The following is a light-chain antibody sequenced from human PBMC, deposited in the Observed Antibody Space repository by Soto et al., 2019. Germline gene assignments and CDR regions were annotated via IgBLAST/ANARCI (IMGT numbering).Light chain of an antibody. J-gene: IGLJ1*01. CDR2: DVS. Sequence: QSALTQPASVSGSPGQSITISCTGASGDIGAYNYVSWYQQHPGKAPKLMISDVSSRPSGVSDRFSGSKSGNTASLTISGLQAEDEAYYYCSSYTTSDTFVFGTATKLTVL. CDR3: SSYTTSDTFV. V-gene: IGLV2-14*03. CDR1: SGDIGAYNY.